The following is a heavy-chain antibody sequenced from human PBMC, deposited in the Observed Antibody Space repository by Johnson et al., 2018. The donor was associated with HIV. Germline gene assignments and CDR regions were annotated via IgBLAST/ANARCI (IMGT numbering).Heavy chain of an antibody. J-gene: IGHJ3*02. V-gene: IGHV3-30*04. CDR2: ISYDGSNK. CDR1: GFTFSSYA. CDR3: ARDGIGRGIVGANDAFDI. D-gene: IGHD1-26*01. Sequence: QVQLVESGGGVVQPGRSLRLSCAASGFTFSSYAMHWVRQAPGKGLEWVAVISYDGSNKYYAHSVKGRFTISRDNSKNTLYLQMNSLRAEDTAVYYCARDGIGRGIVGANDAFDIWGQGTMVTVSS.